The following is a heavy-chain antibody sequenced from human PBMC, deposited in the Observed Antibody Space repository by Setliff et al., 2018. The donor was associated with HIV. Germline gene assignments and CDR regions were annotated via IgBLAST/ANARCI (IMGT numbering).Heavy chain of an antibody. Sequence: GASVKVSCKASGYTFISNGIYWVRQAPGQGPEWMGWMNTITGDPTYAQGFTGRLVFSLDTAVTTVYLQINNLETEDTAVYYCARAFYGTESYPRAFDVWGQGTMVTVSS. CDR3: ARAFYGTESYPRAFDV. CDR1: GYTFISNG. J-gene: IGHJ3*01. D-gene: IGHD3-10*01. CDR2: MNTITGDP. V-gene: IGHV7-4-1*02.